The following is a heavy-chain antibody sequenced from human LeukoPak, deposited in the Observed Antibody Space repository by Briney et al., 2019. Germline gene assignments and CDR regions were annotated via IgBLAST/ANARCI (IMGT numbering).Heavy chain of an antibody. Sequence: SETLSLTCTVSGGSISSYYWSWIRQPAGKGLEWIGRIYTSGSTNYNPSLQSRVTMSVDTSKNQFSLKLSSVTAADTAVYYCARWDSSGYSDWFDPWGQGTLVTVSS. J-gene: IGHJ5*02. CDR2: IYTSGST. CDR1: GGSISSYY. CDR3: ARWDSSGYSDWFDP. D-gene: IGHD3-22*01. V-gene: IGHV4-4*07.